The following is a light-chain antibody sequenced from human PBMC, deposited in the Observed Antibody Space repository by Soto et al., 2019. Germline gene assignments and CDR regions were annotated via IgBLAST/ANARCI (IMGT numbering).Light chain of an antibody. CDR2: GAS. CDR3: QQRSNWPPIT. Sequence: ETVLTQSPGTLYFSPGERATLSCRASQSVDNSHVAWYQQRRGLPPRLLIYGASNRATGIPDRFSGSGSGTDFTLTISSLEPEDFAVYYCQQRSNWPPITFGQGTRLEIK. CDR1: QSVDNSH. V-gene: IGKV3-11*01. J-gene: IGKJ5*01.